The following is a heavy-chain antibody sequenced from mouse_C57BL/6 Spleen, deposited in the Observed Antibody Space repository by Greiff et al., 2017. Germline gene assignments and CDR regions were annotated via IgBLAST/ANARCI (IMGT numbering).Heavy chain of an antibody. D-gene: IGHD2-5*01. J-gene: IGHJ2*01. CDR1: GYTFTSYG. Sequence: QVQLQQSGPELVKPGASVKLSCKASGYTFTSYGINWVKQRPGQGLEWIGWISPRYGSTKYNEKFTGKDTLTLDTSSSTAYMELHSLTSEDSAVYFCARWDYSNCREVGCFDYWGQCTTLTVSS. CDR2: ISPRYGST. V-gene: IGHV1-85*01. CDR3: ARWDYSNCREVGCFDY.